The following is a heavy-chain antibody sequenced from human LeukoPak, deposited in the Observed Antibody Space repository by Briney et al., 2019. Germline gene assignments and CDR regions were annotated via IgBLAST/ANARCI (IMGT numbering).Heavy chain of an antibody. CDR2: INSDGSST. V-gene: IGHV3-74*01. D-gene: IGHD2-21*02. CDR3: ARDCGDCYPAPDAFDI. Sequence: GGSLRLSCAVSGFTVSGNYMSWVRQAPGKGLVWVSRINSDGSSTSYADSVKGRFTISRDNAKNSLHLQMNSLRAEDTAVYYCARDCGDCYPAPDAFDIWGQGTMVTVSS. J-gene: IGHJ3*02. CDR1: GFTVSGNY.